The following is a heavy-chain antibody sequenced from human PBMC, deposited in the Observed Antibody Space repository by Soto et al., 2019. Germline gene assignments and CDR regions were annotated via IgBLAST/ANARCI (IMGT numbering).Heavy chain of an antibody. Sequence: SETLSLTCNVSGTSVTSYSYSWSWIRQPAGQGLESLGRFFVTGRINYNPSLKSRVTMSLDTSTNQFSLRLTSVTAADTAVYFCARGLGRYFDLWGRGTLVTVSS. V-gene: IGHV4-61*10. D-gene: IGHD3-16*01. J-gene: IGHJ2*01. CDR1: GTSVTSYSYS. CDR3: ARGLGRYFDL. CDR2: FFVTGRI.